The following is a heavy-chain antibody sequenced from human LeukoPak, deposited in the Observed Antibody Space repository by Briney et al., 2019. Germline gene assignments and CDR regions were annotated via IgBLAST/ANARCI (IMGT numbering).Heavy chain of an antibody. J-gene: IGHJ5*02. CDR3: ARDVFPYSSSLSFDP. Sequence: SETLSLTCTVPVGSISIYYGGWIRRPPGKGLEGMGFFYYSGSTNYNPSLKSRVTISVDTSKNQFSLKLSSVTAADTAVYYCARDVFPYSSSLSFDPWGQGTLVTVSS. CDR2: FYYSGST. CDR1: VGSISIYY. V-gene: IGHV4-59*01. D-gene: IGHD6-6*01.